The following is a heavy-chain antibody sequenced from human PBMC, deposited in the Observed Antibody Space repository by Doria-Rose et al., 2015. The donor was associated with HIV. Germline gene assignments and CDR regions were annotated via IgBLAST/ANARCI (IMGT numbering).Heavy chain of an antibody. J-gene: IGHJ4*02. V-gene: IGHV2-26*01. CDR3: ARIKSSRWYHKYYFDF. Sequence: QITLKESGPVLVKPTETLTLTCTVSGVSLSSPGMGVSWIRHPPGKALEWLAYIFSDDERSYNTSLKSRLTISRGTSKSQVVLTMTDMDPVDTATYYCARIKSSRWYHKYYFDFWGQGTLVIVSA. CDR1: GVSLSSPGMG. D-gene: IGHD6-13*01. CDR2: IFSDDER.